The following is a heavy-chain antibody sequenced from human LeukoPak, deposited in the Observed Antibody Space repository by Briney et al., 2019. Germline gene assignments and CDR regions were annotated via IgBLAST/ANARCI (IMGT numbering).Heavy chain of an antibody. CDR3: ARARKDFVDY. Sequence: PSETLSLTCTVSGGSIGSYYWSWIRQPPGTGLEWIGYIYYSGSTNYNPSLKSRVTISVDTSKNQFSLKLSSVTAADTAAYYCARARKDFVDYWGQGTLVTVSS. CDR2: IYYSGST. J-gene: IGHJ4*02. CDR1: GGSIGSYY. V-gene: IGHV4-59*01.